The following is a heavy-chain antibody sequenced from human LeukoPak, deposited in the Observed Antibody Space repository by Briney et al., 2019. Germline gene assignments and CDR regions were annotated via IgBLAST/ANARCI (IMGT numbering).Heavy chain of an antibody. J-gene: IGHJ6*03. Sequence: SVKVSCKASGGTFNSYAISWVRQAPGQGLEWMGGIIPMFETADYAQKFQGRVTITADEFTTTVYMELSSLRSEDTAVYYCARGIRYYDILTGHVKGHDNSYYYYMDIWGQGTAVTISS. CDR2: IIPMFETA. D-gene: IGHD3-9*01. V-gene: IGHV1-69*13. CDR1: GGTFNSYA. CDR3: ARGIRYYDILTGHVKGHDNSYYYYMDI.